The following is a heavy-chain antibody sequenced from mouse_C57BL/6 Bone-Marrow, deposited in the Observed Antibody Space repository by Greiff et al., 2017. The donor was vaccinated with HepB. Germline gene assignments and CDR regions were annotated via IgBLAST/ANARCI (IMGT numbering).Heavy chain of an antibody. J-gene: IGHJ3*01. CDR2: ISNLAYSI. V-gene: IGHV5-15*01. CDR1: GFTFSDYG. D-gene: IGHD3-3*01. Sequence: EVKLMESGGGLVQPGGSLKLSCAASGFTFSDYGMAWVRQAPRKGPEWVAFISNLAYSIYYADTVTGRFTISRENAKNTLYLEMSSLRSADTAMYYCARGRGLFAYWGQGTLVTVSA. CDR3: ARGRGLFAY.